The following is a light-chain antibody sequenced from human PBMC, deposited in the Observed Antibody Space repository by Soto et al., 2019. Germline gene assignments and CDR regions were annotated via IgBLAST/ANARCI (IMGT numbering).Light chain of an antibody. Sequence: DIQMTQSPSSLSASVGDTVTITCRASQSIANFLAWFQQRPGKAPKSLIYGASTWHTGVPSRFSGSGSETDFTLTISSLQPEDSAAYYCRQYHSYPVTFGGGTKVEIK. CDR3: RQYHSYPVT. CDR2: GAS. CDR1: QSIANF. V-gene: IGKV1-16*01. J-gene: IGKJ4*01.